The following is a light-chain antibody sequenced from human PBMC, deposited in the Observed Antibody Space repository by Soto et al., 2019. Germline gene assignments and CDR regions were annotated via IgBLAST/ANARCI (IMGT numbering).Light chain of an antibody. CDR2: GAS. CDR3: QQYNNWPWT. CDR1: QSISDT. J-gene: IGKJ1*01. V-gene: IGKV3-15*01. Sequence: EIXXTQSPATLSVSPGGRATLSCRASQSISDTLAWYQQKPGQAPRLLIYGASTRAPGFPARFSGSGSGTDFTLTISSLQSEDFAVYYCQQYNNWPWTFGQGTKVEIK.